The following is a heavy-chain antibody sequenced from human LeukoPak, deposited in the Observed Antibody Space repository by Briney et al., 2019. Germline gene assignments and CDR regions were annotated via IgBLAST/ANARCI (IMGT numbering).Heavy chain of an antibody. D-gene: IGHD3-10*01. Sequence: ASVKVSCKASGYTFTSYYMHWVRQAPGQGLEWMGIINPSGGSTSYAQKFQGRVTMTRDMSTSTVYMELSSLRSEDTAVYYCARAHRVKSRGVQTMYYFDYWGQGTLVTVSS. V-gene: IGHV1-46*01. CDR2: INPSGGST. CDR1: GYTFTSYY. J-gene: IGHJ4*02. CDR3: ARAHRVKSRGVQTMYYFDY.